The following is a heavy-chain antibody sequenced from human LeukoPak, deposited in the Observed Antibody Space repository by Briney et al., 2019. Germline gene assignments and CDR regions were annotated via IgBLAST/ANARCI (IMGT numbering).Heavy chain of an antibody. CDR3: ARDLGGRYGDYSAFDI. CDR1: GFTFSSYS. V-gene: IGHV3-21*01. CDR2: ISSSSSYI. J-gene: IGHJ3*02. D-gene: IGHD4-17*01. Sequence: GGSQRLSCAASGFTFSSYSMNWVRQAPGKGREWVSSISSSSSYIYYADSVKGRFTISRDNAKNSLYLQMNSLRAEDTAVYYCARDLGGRYGDYSAFDIWGQGTMVTVSS.